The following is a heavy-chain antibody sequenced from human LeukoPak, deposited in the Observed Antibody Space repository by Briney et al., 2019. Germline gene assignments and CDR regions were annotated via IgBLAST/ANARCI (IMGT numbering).Heavy chain of an antibody. Sequence: GSSVTVSCKASGGTFSSYAISWVRQAPGQGLEWMGGIIPIFGTANYAQKFQGRVTITTDESTSTAYMELSSLRSEDTAVYYCARVSSREDAFDIWGQGTMVTVSS. J-gene: IGHJ3*02. D-gene: IGHD2-2*01. CDR2: IIPIFGTA. V-gene: IGHV1-69*05. CDR1: GGTFSSYA. CDR3: ARVSSREDAFDI.